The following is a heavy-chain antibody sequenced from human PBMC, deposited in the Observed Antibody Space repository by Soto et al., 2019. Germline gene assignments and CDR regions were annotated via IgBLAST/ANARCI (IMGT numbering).Heavy chain of an antibody. D-gene: IGHD2-2*01. CDR1: GGSISSYY. Sequence: SETLSLTCTVSGGSISSYYWSWIRQPPGKGLEWIGYIYYSGSTNYNPSLKSRVTISVDTSKNQFSLKLSSVTAADTAVYYCARAAAANWFDPWGQGTLVTASS. CDR3: ARAAAANWFDP. CDR2: IYYSGST. V-gene: IGHV4-59*01. J-gene: IGHJ5*02.